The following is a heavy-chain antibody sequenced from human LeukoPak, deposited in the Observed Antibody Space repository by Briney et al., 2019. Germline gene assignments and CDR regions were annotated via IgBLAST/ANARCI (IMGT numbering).Heavy chain of an antibody. CDR3: ARDGLGYAFDI. CDR2: IYYSGST. J-gene: IGHJ3*02. Sequence: SETLSLTCTVSGGSISSYYWSWIQQPPGKGLEWIGYIYYSGSTNYNPSLKSRVTISVDTSKNQFSLKLSSVTAADTAVYYCARDGLGYAFDIWGQGTMVTVSS. D-gene: IGHD3/OR15-3a*01. V-gene: IGHV4-59*01. CDR1: GGSISSYY.